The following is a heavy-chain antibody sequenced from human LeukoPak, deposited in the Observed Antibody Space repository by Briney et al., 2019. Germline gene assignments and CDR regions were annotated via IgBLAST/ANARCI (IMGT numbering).Heavy chain of an antibody. CDR3: ARVTGATHGAFDI. Sequence: GGSLRLSCAASGFTFSSYAMHWVRQAPGKGLEYVSAISSNGGSTYYANSVKGRFTISRDNSKNTLYLQMGSLRAEDMAVYYCARVTGATHGAFDIWGQGTMVTVSS. V-gene: IGHV3-64*01. CDR2: ISSNGGST. D-gene: IGHD1-26*01. CDR1: GFTFSSYA. J-gene: IGHJ3*02.